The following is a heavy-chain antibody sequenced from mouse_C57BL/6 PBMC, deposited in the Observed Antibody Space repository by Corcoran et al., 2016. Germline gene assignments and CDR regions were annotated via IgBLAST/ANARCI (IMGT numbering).Heavy chain of an antibody. D-gene: IGHD1-1*01. J-gene: IGHJ2*01. CDR1: GYTFTDYY. Sequence: EVQLQQSGPELVKPGASVKISCKASGYTFTDYYMNWVKQSHGKSLEWIVDINPNNGGTSYNQKFKGKATLTIDKSSSTAYMELRSLTSEDSAVYYCARRDTTYRFDYWGQGTTLTVSS. CDR3: ARRDTTYRFDY. V-gene: IGHV1-26*01. CDR2: INPNNGGT.